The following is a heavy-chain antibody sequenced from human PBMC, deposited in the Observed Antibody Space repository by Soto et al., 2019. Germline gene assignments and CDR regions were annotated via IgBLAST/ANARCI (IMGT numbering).Heavy chain of an antibody. V-gene: IGHV3-23*01. CDR2: ISGSGGST. J-gene: IGHJ4*02. CDR3: AKVSCSGRCKHADFDY. D-gene: IGHD2-15*01. Sequence: PGGSLRLSCAASGFTFSSYAMSWVRQAPGKGLEWVSAISGSGGSTYYADSVKGRFTISRDNSKNTLYLQMNSLRAEDTAVYYCAKVSCSGRCKHADFDYCGKGTAVTVSS. CDR1: GFTFSSYA.